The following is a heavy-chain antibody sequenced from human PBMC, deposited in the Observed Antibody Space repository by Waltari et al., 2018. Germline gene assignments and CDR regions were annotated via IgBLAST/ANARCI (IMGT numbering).Heavy chain of an antibody. D-gene: IGHD1-26*01. CDR2: IIPIYGTP. Sequence: QVHLVQSGAEVRKPGSSVKVSCEASGGSFGTHAIAWVRQAPGQGLEWMAGIIPIYGTPNYAQKFQGRVNVAADELTRTAYMELSSLRSDDTAIYYCAKRIVGGPFDVWGQGTMVTVSS. V-gene: IGHV1-69*12. CDR3: AKRIVGGPFDV. J-gene: IGHJ3*01. CDR1: GGSFGTHA.